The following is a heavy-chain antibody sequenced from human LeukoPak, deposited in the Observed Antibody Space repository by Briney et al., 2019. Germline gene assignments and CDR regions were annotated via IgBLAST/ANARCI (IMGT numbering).Heavy chain of an antibody. J-gene: IGHJ6*02. CDR1: GFTFNNYA. V-gene: IGHV3-23*01. Sequence: PGGSLRLSCAVSGFTFNNYAMSWVRQAPGKGLEWVAVIRGSGGATNYADSVKGRFTISRDNSKNTLFLQMNSLRADDTAVYYCAKKGSSGWSHGMDVWGQGTTVTVSS. D-gene: IGHD6-19*01. CDR2: IRGSGGAT. CDR3: AKKGSSGWSHGMDV.